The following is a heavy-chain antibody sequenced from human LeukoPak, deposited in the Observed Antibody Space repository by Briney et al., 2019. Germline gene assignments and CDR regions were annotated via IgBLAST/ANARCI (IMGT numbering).Heavy chain of an antibody. J-gene: IGHJ4*02. D-gene: IGHD2-21*01. CDR1: GFTFSSYG. CDR3: ITDSLVMNY. CDR2: ISYDGSNK. Sequence: GGSLRLSCAASGFTFSSYGMHWVRQAPGKGLEWVAVISYDGSNKYYADSVKGRFTISRDNSKNTLYLQMNSLKAEDTAVYYCITDSLVMNYWSQGTLVTVSS. V-gene: IGHV3-30*03.